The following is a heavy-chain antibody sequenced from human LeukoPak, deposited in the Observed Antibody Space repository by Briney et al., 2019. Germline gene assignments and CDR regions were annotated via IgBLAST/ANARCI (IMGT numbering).Heavy chain of an antibody. D-gene: IGHD6-13*01. CDR2: INSDGSST. CDR3: AREGVAAAFDY. Sequence: QAGGSLRLSCAASGFTFSSYWMHWVRQAPGKGLVWVSRINSDGSSTSYADSVKGRFTISRDTAKNTLYLQMNSLRAEDTAVYYCAREGVAAAFDYWGQGTLVTVSS. CDR1: GFTFSSYW. V-gene: IGHV3-74*01. J-gene: IGHJ4*02.